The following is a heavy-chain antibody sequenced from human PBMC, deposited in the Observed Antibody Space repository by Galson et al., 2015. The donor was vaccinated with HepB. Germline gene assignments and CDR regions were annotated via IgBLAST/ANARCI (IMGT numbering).Heavy chain of an antibody. CDR3: AKDRDLRILVTDY. J-gene: IGHJ4*02. Sequence: SLRLSCAASGFTFSSYAMSWVRQAPGKGLEWVSAISGSGGSTYYADSVKGRFTISRDNSKNTLYLQMNSLRAEDTAVYYCAKDRDLRILVTDYWGQGTLVTVSS. CDR2: ISGSGGST. CDR1: GFTFSSYA. V-gene: IGHV3-23*01. D-gene: IGHD6-6*01.